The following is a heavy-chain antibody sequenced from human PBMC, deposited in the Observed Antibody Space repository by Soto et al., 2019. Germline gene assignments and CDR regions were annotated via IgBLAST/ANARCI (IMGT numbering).Heavy chain of an antibody. D-gene: IGHD5-18*01. CDR3: ARREVDTPILNYY. Sequence: PSETLSLTCAVHGGSFSGSDRSWIRLPPEKGLEWIGEINHSGSTNYNPSLKSRVTLSVDTSKNQFSLKLRSVTAADTAVYYCARREVDTPILNYYWKRGTLVTVSS. CDR2: INHSGST. J-gene: IGHJ4*02. V-gene: IGHV4-34*01. CDR1: GGSFSGSD.